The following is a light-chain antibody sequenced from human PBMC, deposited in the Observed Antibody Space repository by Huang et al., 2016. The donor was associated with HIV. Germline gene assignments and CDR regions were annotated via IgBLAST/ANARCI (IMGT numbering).Light chain of an antibody. J-gene: IGKJ1*01. Sequence: EIVLTQSPGTLSLSPGEGAILACRASQSVSSSYLAWYQQKPDQAPRLLISGAASRATGIPDRFSGSGSGTDFTLTISRLEPEDFAVYYCQQYGRSMGTFGQGTKVEIK. CDR3: QQYGRSMGT. CDR2: GAA. V-gene: IGKV3-20*01. CDR1: QSVSSSY.